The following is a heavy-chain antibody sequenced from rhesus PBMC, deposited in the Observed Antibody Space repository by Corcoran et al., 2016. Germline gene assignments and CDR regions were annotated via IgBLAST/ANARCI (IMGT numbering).Heavy chain of an antibody. CDR1: GGSISSSY. CDR2: IYGSGSST. D-gene: IGHD6-37*01. J-gene: IGHJ4*01. Sequence: QLQLQESGPGLVKPSETLSVTCAVSGGSISSSYWSWIRQAPGKGLGWIGYIYGSGSSTNYNPSLKSRVNLSGNTSKNQLSLKLSSVTTADTAVYYCARYSGGFDYWGQGVLVTVSS. V-gene: IGHV4-169*01. CDR3: ARYSGGFDY.